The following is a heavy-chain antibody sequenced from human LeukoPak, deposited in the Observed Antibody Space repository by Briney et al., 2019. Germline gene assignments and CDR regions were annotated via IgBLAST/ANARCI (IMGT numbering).Heavy chain of an antibody. CDR2: VDHSGNT. Sequence: PSETLSLTCAVCGGSFSGYYWSWIRQPPGRGLEWIGEVDHSGNTNYNPSVKTRVTISLDTSKTQFSLRLTSVTAADTAVYYCARDSPGYSSGWYDPFGQGTLVTVTS. D-gene: IGHD6-19*01. CDR3: ARDSPGYSSGWYDP. CDR1: GGSFSGYY. J-gene: IGHJ5*02. V-gene: IGHV4-34*01.